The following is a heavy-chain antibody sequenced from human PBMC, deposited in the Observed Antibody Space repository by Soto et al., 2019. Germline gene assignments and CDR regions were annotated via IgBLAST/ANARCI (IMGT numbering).Heavy chain of an antibody. Sequence: QVQLQESGPGLVKPSQTLSLTCTVSGGSISSGGYYWSWIRQHPGKGLEWIGYIYYSGSTYFNPSLKSRVTISVDTSKNQFSLKLSSVTAAGTAVYYCARKGSYYDFWSGYSFDIWGQGTMVTVSS. D-gene: IGHD3-3*01. CDR3: ARKGSYYDFWSGYSFDI. V-gene: IGHV4-31*03. CDR2: IYYSGST. CDR1: GGSISSGGYY. J-gene: IGHJ3*02.